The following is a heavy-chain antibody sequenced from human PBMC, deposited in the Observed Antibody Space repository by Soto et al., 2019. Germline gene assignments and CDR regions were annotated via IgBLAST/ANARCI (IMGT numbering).Heavy chain of an antibody. D-gene: IGHD6-13*01. V-gene: IGHV3-48*02. CDR3: ARDSAPYIAAAGGTTKFDP. Sequence: GGSLRLSCAASGFTFSSYSMNWVRQAPGKGLEWVSYISSSSSTIYYADSVKGRFTISRDNAKNSLYLQMNSLRDEDTAVYYCARDSAPYIAAAGGTTKFDPWGQGTLVTVSS. CDR1: GFTFSSYS. CDR2: ISSSSSTI. J-gene: IGHJ5*02.